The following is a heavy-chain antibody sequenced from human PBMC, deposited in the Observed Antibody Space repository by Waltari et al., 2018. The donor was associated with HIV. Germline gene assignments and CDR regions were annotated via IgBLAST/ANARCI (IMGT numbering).Heavy chain of an antibody. J-gene: IGHJ4*02. CDR3: ARGEDVSLTHLPPGFRLQF. CDR2: IDPDIGDT. CDR1: GDTFSAYF. V-gene: IGHV1-2*06. D-gene: IGHD2-21*02. Sequence: QTPLVQSPSEVRARGASVTLPCKTSGDTFSAYFLFWFRPAPGQGLEWLGRIDPDIGDTTYSQAFQTRVTMTRDTSSASAYMELTRLTSADTAMYFCARGEDVSLTHLPPGFRLQFWGQGSLVSVSS.